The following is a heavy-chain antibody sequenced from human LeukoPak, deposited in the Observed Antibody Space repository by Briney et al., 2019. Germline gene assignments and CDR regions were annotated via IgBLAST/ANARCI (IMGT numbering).Heavy chain of an antibody. CDR3: VRDGSGYDY. CDR1: GFTFSNYW. J-gene: IGHJ4*02. Sequence: GGSPRLSCAASGFTFSNYWMSWVRQAPGKGLEWVANINQGGSEKYYLNSVKGRFTISRDNAKNSLYLQMNSLRTDDTAIYYCVRDGSGYDYWGQGTLVTVSS. D-gene: IGHD6-19*01. CDR2: INQGGSEK. V-gene: IGHV3-7*05.